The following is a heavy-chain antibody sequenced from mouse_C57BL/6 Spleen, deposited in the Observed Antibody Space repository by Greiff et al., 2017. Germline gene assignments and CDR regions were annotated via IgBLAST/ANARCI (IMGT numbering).Heavy chain of an antibody. V-gene: IGHV1-53*01. J-gene: IGHJ3*01. CDR1: GYTFTSYW. CDR2: INPSNGGT. D-gene: IGHD1-1*01. CDR3: ARYYGSSYWFAY. Sequence: QVHVKQPGTELVKPGASVKLSCKASGYTFTSYWMHWVKQRPGQGLEWIGNINPSNGGTNYNEKFKSKATLTVDKSSSTAYMQLSSLTSEDSAVYYCARYYGSSYWFAYWGQGTLVTVSA.